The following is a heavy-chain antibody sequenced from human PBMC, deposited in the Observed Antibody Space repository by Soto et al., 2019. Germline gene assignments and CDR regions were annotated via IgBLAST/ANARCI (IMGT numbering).Heavy chain of an antibody. D-gene: IGHD4-17*01. CDR2: INSDGSST. Sequence: GSLRLSCAASGFTFSSYWMHWVRQAPGKGLVWVSRINSDGSSTSYADSVKGRFTISRDNAKNTLYLQMNSLRAEDTAVYYCARVNKPYGGNPQFDPWGQGTLVTVSS. CDR3: ARVNKPYGGNPQFDP. J-gene: IGHJ5*02. CDR1: GFTFSSYW. V-gene: IGHV3-74*01.